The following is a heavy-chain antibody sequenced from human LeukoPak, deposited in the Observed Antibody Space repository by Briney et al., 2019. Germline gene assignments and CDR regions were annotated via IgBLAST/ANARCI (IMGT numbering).Heavy chain of an antibody. CDR3: ARINYYDGSGFYRDY. CDR1: GFTFGVYG. Sequence: GGSLRLSCAASGFTFGVYGMNWVRQAPGKGLDWVSWISTSSNTIYYADSVKGRFTISRDDSKNTLHLQMNSLRAEDTAVYYCARINYYDGSGFYRDYWGQGTLVTVSS. V-gene: IGHV3-48*01. D-gene: IGHD3-22*01. CDR2: ISTSSNTI. J-gene: IGHJ4*02.